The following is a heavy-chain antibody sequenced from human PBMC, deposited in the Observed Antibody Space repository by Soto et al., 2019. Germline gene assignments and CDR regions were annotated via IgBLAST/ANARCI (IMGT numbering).Heavy chain of an antibody. Sequence: PGGSLRLSCAVSGFTFSNFPLSWVRQAPGKGLEWVSVINSDDSTYQADSVKGRFTISRDISQNTLYLQLNNLRADDTALYYCATRLTSSVAGTLDYWGQGTLVTSPQ. CDR3: ATRLTSSVAGTLDY. V-gene: IGHV3-23*01. CDR2: INSDDST. CDR1: GFTFSNFP. D-gene: IGHD6-19*01. J-gene: IGHJ4*02.